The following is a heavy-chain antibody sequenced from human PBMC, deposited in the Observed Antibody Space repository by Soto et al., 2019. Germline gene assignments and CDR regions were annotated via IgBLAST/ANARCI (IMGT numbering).Heavy chain of an antibody. Sequence: GGSLRLSCAASRFTFSNYWMHWVRQAPGKGLVWVSRISADGSSTAYADSVKGRFAISRDNAKNTLYLQMNSLRAEDTALYYCVTLLRYGLAFDIWGQGAMVTVSS. CDR2: ISADGSST. D-gene: IGHD3-9*01. V-gene: IGHV3-74*01. CDR3: VTLLRYGLAFDI. J-gene: IGHJ3*02. CDR1: RFTFSNYW.